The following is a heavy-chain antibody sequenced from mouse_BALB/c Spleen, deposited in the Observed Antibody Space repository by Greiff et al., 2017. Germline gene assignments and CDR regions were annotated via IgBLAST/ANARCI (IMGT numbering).Heavy chain of an antibody. CDR2: IRNKANGYTT. Sequence: DVKLVESGGGLVQPGGSLRLSCATSGFTFTDYYMSWVRQPPGKALEWLGFIRNKANGYTTEYSASVKGRFTISRDNSQSILYLQMNTLRAEDSATYYCARDDDGYYDGFAYWGQGTLVTVSA. CDR1: GFTFTDYY. V-gene: IGHV7-3*02. D-gene: IGHD2-3*01. CDR3: ARDDDGYYDGFAY. J-gene: IGHJ3*01.